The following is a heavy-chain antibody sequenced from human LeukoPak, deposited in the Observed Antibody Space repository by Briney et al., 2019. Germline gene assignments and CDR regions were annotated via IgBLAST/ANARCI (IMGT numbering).Heavy chain of an antibody. CDR1: GGSFSGYY. CDR2: INHSGST. J-gene: IGHJ4*02. D-gene: IGHD6-13*01. V-gene: IGHV4-34*01. Sequence: PSETLSLTCAVYGGSFSGYYWSWIRQPPGKGLEWIGEINHSGSTNYNPSLKSRVTISVDTSKNQFSLKLSSVTAADTAVSYCARERTYSSSWYIRGRIDYWGPGTLVTVSS. CDR3: ARERTYSSSWYIRGRIDY.